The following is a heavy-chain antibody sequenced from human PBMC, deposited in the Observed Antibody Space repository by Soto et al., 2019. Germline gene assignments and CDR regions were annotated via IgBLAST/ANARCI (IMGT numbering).Heavy chain of an antibody. D-gene: IGHD2-21*01. J-gene: IGHJ2*01. Sequence: ASVKVSCKASRYTFTSYYMHWVRQAPGQGLEWMGIINPSGGSTSYAQKFQGRVTMTRDTSTSTVYMELSSLRSEDTAVYYCARYSQSGRYFDLWGRGTLVTVSS. V-gene: IGHV1-46*03. CDR1: RYTFTSYY. CDR2: INPSGGST. CDR3: ARYSQSGRYFDL.